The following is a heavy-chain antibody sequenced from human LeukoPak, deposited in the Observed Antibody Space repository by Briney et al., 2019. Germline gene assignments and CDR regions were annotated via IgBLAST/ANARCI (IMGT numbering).Heavy chain of an antibody. D-gene: IGHD2-15*01. Sequence: GRSLRLSCAASGFSFSRYAMHWVRQAPGKGLEWVAVIWHDGSNKYYVESVKGRFTISRDNSKNTVFLQMDSLRGEDTAVYFCARVGTSAGWSDQRSDYWGQGTLVIVSS. CDR2: IWHDGSNK. CDR1: GFSFSRYA. V-gene: IGHV3-33*01. J-gene: IGHJ4*02. CDR3: ARVGTSAGWSDQRSDY.